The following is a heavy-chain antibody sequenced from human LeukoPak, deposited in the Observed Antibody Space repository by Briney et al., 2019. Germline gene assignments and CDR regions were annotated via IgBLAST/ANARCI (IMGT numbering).Heavy chain of an antibody. CDR3: ARHAGIAVAGTYDWFEP. V-gene: IGHV3-53*01. CDR2: IYSGGST. D-gene: IGHD6-19*01. CDR1: GFTVSSNY. J-gene: IGHJ5*02. Sequence: PGGSLRLSCAASGFTVSSNYMSWVRRAPGKGLEWVSVIYSGGSTYYADSVKGRFTISRDNSKNTLYLQMNSLRAEDTAVYYCARHAGIAVAGTYDWFEPWGQGTLVTVSS.